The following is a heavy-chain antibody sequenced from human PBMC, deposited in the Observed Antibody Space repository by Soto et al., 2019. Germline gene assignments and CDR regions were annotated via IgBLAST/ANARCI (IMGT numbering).Heavy chain of an antibody. CDR2: IYYSGST. V-gene: IGHV4-61*01. D-gene: IGHD6-13*01. Sequence: SETLSLTCTVSGGSVSSGSYYWSWIRQPPGKGLEWIGYIYYSGSTNYNPSLKSRVTISVDTSKNQFSLKLSSVTAADTAVYYCARDVLSGSWTENWLDPWGQGTMVTVSS. CDR1: GGSVSSGSYY. J-gene: IGHJ5*02. CDR3: ARDVLSGSWTENWLDP.